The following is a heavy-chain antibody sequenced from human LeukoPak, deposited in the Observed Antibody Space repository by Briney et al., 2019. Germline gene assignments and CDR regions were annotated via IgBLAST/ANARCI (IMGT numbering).Heavy chain of an antibody. J-gene: IGHJ4*02. CDR1: GFTFSSYW. CDR3: ARDWATKTCGT. D-gene: IGHD5-24*01. Sequence: PGGSLRLSCAASGFTFSSYWMSWVRQAPGKGLEWVSSISSSSSYIYYADSVKGRFTISRDNAKNSLYLQMNSLRAEDTAVYYCARDWATKTCGTWGQGTLVTVSS. CDR2: ISSSSSYI. V-gene: IGHV3-21*01.